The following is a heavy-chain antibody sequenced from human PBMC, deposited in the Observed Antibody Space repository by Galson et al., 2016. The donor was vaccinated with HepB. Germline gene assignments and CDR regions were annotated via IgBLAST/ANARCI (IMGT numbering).Heavy chain of an antibody. D-gene: IGHD3/OR15-3a*01. V-gene: IGHV4-4*02. J-gene: IGHJ4*02. CDR1: GVAINTKW. CDR2: ITPSGGT. Sequence: SETLSLTCAVSGVAINTKWWSWVRQPPGKGLEWIGEITPSGGTNYNPSLRSRVTISEDRSKNQFSLRLSSVTAADTAVYYCAAHPVDFSYWGQGMLVNVSS. CDR3: AAHPVDFSY.